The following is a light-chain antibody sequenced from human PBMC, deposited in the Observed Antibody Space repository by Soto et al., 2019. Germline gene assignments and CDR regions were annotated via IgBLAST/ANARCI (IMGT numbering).Light chain of an antibody. CDR3: MQSTQLPPT. J-gene: IGKJ5*01. V-gene: IGKV2D-29*02. CDR1: PTLLHITGETF. CDR2: EVS. Sequence: DLVMTQTPLSPAVSPGHPASISSQSSPTLLHITGETFLFWYLQKPGQSPQLLIYEVSTRVSGVPDRFSGSGSGTDFTLEISRVETDDVGIYYCMQSTQLPPTFGQGTRLEIK.